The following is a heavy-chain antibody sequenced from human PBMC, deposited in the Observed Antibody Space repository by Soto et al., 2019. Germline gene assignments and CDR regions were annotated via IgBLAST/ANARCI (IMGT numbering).Heavy chain of an antibody. D-gene: IGHD6-19*01. CDR3: ATSGGGWYLY. Sequence: GASLKVSCKASGYTFTSYDINWVRQATGQGLEWMGWLNPNSGNTGFAQKFQGRVTLTRNTSVNTAYIELSSLRSDDTAIYYCATSGGGWYLYWG. V-gene: IGHV1-8*01. J-gene: IGHJ4*01. CDR2: LNPNSGNT. CDR1: GYTFTSYD.